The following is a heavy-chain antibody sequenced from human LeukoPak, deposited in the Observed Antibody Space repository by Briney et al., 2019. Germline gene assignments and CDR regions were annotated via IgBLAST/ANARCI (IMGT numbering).Heavy chain of an antibody. D-gene: IGHD3-9*01. CDR3: ARTQTDRYYDIGGPNGNFDY. Sequence: PGGSLRLSCAASGFTFSSYNMNWVRQAPGKGLEWVSYISSSSRTIYYADSVKGRFTISRDNAKNSLYLQMNSLRAEDTAVYYCARTQTDRYYDIGGPNGNFDYWGQGTLVTVSS. CDR2: ISSSSRTI. J-gene: IGHJ4*02. CDR1: GFTFSSYN. V-gene: IGHV3-48*04.